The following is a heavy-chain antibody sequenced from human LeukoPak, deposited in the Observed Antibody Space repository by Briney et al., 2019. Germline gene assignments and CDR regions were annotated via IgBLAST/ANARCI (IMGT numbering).Heavy chain of an antibody. Sequence: GGSLRLSCAASGFTFSSYGMHWVRQAPGKGLEWVAFIHFDGSTKYSGDSVQGRFTISRDNSRNILYLQMNNLRPEDTAFYYCAKDRRTRTSCDGYPGYWGQGTLVTVSS. D-gene: IGHD2-2*01. V-gene: IGHV3-30*02. CDR1: GFTFSSYG. CDR2: IHFDGSTK. CDR3: AKDRRTRTSCDGYPGY. J-gene: IGHJ4*02.